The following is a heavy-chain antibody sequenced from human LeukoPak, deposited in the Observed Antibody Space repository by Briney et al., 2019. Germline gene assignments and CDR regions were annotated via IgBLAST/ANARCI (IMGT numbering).Heavy chain of an antibody. D-gene: IGHD3-9*01. Sequence: GGSLRLSCAASGFTFSSYSMNWVRQAPGKGLEWVSYISSSSSTIYYADSVKGRFTISRDNAKNSLYPQMNSLRAEDTAVYYCARGFERGYYYYMDVWGKGTTVTVSS. CDR1: GFTFSSYS. J-gene: IGHJ6*03. V-gene: IGHV3-48*01. CDR3: ARGFERGYYYYMDV. CDR2: ISSSSSTI.